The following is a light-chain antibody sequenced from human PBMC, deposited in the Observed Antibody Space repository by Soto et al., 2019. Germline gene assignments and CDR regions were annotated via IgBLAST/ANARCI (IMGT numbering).Light chain of an antibody. CDR1: SSDVGGYNY. CDR3: GSYTSSSTV. Sequence: QSALTQPASVSGSPGQSITISCTGTSSDVGGYNYVSWYQQYPGKAPILMIYEVTNRPSGVSNRFSGSKSGNTASLTISGLQAEDEADYYCGSYTSSSTVFGGGTKLTVL. J-gene: IGLJ3*02. V-gene: IGLV2-14*01. CDR2: EVT.